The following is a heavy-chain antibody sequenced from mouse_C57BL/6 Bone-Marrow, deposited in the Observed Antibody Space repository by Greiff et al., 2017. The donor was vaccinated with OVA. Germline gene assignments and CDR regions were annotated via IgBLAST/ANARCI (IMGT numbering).Heavy chain of an antibody. CDR1: GYTFTSYW. Sequence: VQLQQPGAELVKPGASVKLSCKASGYTFTSYWMQWVKQRPGQGLEWIGEIDPSDGYTNYNQKFKGKATLTVDTSSSTAYLQLSSLTSEDSAVYYSGITTVYYFDYWGKGTTLTVSS. CDR2: IDPSDGYT. CDR3: GITTVYYFDY. V-gene: IGHV1-50*01. J-gene: IGHJ2*01. D-gene: IGHD1-1*01.